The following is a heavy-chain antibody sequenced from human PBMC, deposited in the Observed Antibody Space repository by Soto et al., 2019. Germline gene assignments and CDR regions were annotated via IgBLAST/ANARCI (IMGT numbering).Heavy chain of an antibody. CDR1: GFTFSSYG. V-gene: IGHV3-30*18. CDR3: AKSDIVVVVAATSPVDY. J-gene: IGHJ4*02. Sequence: HPGGSLRLSCAASGFTFSSYGMHWVRQAPGKGLEWVAVISYDGSNKYYADSVKGRFTISRDNSKNTLYLQMNSLRAEDTAVYYCAKSDIVVVVAATSPVDYWGQGTLVTVSS. D-gene: IGHD2-15*01. CDR2: ISYDGSNK.